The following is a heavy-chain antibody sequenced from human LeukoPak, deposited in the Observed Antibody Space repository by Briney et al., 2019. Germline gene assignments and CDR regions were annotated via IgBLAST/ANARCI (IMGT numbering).Heavy chain of an antibody. CDR1: GYSFTNYW. J-gene: IGHJ4*02. Sequence: GESLKISCQGSGYSFTNYWIAWVRQMPGKGPECIGIIYPGDSDTSYSPSFQGQVTISADKSISTAYLQWSSLKASDTAMYYCVRRSYTGNSFGYWGQGTLVTVSS. V-gene: IGHV5-51*01. CDR3: VRRSYTGNSFGY. D-gene: IGHD1-1*01. CDR2: IYPGDSDT.